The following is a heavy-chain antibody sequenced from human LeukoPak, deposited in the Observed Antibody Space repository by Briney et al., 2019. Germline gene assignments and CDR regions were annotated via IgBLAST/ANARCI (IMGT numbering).Heavy chain of an antibody. CDR1: GYTFTNYD. Sequence: GASVKVSCXASGYTFTNYDINWVRQAIGQGLEWMAWMNPNSGNTGYAQKFQGRVTMTRNTSISTAYMELSSLRSEDTAVYYCARYCSGGSCYSVAFDPWGQGTLVTVSS. CDR2: MNPNSGNT. V-gene: IGHV1-8*01. J-gene: IGHJ5*02. CDR3: ARYCSGGSCYSVAFDP. D-gene: IGHD2-15*01.